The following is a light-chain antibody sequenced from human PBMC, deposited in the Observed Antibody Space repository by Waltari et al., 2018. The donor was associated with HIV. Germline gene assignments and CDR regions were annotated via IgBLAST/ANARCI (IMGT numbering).Light chain of an antibody. CDR3: QQSHSAPFT. J-gene: IGKJ3*01. V-gene: IGKV1-39*01. CDR1: QSITGY. CDR2: AAS. Sequence: DIQMTQSPSSLSASVGDRVTITCRASQSITGYVNWYQQKPGKAPDLLIYAASTLESGVPSRFTCSGSGTDFTLTISSLQPDDFATYYCQQSHSAPFTFGPGTRVDLK.